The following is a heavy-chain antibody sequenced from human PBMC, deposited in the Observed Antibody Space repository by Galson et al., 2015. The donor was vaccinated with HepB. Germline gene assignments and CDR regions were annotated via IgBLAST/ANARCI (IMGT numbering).Heavy chain of an antibody. J-gene: IGHJ4*02. Sequence: SLRLSCAASGFTFSSYAMHWVRQAPGKGLEWVAVISYDGSNKYYADSVKGRFTISRDNSKNTLYLQMNSLRAEDTAVYYCASRRITMIVVDHWGQGTLVTVSS. CDR3: ASRRITMIVVDH. CDR1: GFTFSSYA. V-gene: IGHV3-30*04. CDR2: ISYDGSNK. D-gene: IGHD3-22*01.